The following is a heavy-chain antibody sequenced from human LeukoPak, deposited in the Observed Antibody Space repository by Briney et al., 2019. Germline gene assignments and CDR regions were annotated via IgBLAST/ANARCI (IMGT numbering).Heavy chain of an antibody. Sequence: SETLSLTCAVYGGFFSDYYWSWIRRPPGKGLEWIGEINHSGNTYYNPSLKSRVAISIDTSKNQFSLKLSSVTAADTAVFYCARRGYSGYDLHFDYWGQGTLVTVSS. V-gene: IGHV4-34*01. CDR1: GGFFSDYY. J-gene: IGHJ4*02. CDR3: ARRGYSGYDLHFDY. CDR2: INHSGNT. D-gene: IGHD5-12*01.